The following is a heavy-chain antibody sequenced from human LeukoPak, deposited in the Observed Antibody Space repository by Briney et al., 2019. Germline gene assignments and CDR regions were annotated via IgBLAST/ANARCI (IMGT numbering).Heavy chain of an antibody. V-gene: IGHV3-23*01. CDR3: AKKTLGTTFDY. CDR2: ISDSGAST. CDR1: GFSVSNNY. Sequence: GGSLRLSCAASGFSVSNNYMSWVRQAPGKGLEWVSAISDSGASTYYADSVKGRFTISRDNSKNTLYLQMNSLRAEDTAVYYCAKKTLGTTFDYWGQGTLVTVSS. D-gene: IGHD1-26*01. J-gene: IGHJ4*02.